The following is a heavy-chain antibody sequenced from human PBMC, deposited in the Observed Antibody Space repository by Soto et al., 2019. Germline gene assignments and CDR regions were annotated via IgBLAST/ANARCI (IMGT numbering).Heavy chain of an antibody. D-gene: IGHD6-13*01. J-gene: IGHJ5*02. V-gene: IGHV3-33*01. CDR2: IWYDGSNK. CDR3: ARGGYSSSWYPSWFDP. CDR1: GFTFSSYG. Sequence: VGSLRLSCAASGFTFSSYGMHWVRQAPGKGLEWVAVIWYDGSNKYYADSVKGRFTISRDNSKNTLYLQMNSLRAEDTAVYYCARGGYSSSWYPSWFDPWGQGTLVTVSS.